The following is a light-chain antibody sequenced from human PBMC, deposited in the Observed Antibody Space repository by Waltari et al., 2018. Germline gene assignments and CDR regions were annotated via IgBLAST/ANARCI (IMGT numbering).Light chain of an antibody. CDR2: GSA. J-gene: IGLJ3*02. V-gene: IGLV1-40*01. CDR3: QSYDISLSGFWV. Sequence: QSVLTQPPSVSGAPGQRVTVSCTGTNSNIGAGYDVHWYQQFPGTAPKLLIYGSATRPSGVPARFSGSKSGTASSLAITGLQTEDEADYYCQSYDISLSGFWVFGGGTKLTVL. CDR1: NSNIGAGYD.